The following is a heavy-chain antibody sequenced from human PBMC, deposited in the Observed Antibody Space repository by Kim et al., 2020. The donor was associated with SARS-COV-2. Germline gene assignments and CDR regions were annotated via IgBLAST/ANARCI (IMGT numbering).Heavy chain of an antibody. CDR2: ISCDGSNT. D-gene: IGHD3-22*01. V-gene: IGHV3-11*06. CDR1: GFTFSNYY. CDR3: ARDLDYYSRGCYSACYY. J-gene: IGHJ6*01. Sequence: GGSLRLSCAASGFTFSNYYMHWVRQAPGKGLEWVSYISCDGSNTNYADSVKGRFTISRDNAKNTLYLQMNSLRAEDTAVYYCARDLDYYSRGCYSACYY.